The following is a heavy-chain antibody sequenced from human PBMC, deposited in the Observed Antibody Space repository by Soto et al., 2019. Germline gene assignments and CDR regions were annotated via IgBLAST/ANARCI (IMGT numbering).Heavy chain of an antibody. J-gene: IGHJ4*02. D-gene: IGHD3-16*01. Sequence: EVQLVESGGGLVKPGGSLRLSCAASGFTFSNAWMSWVRQAPGKGLEWVGRIKSKTDGGTTDYAAPVKGRFTISRDDSKNTLYLQMNSLKTEHTAVYYCTTDIGHLGTSEGYWGQGTLVTVSS. CDR3: TTDIGHLGTSEGY. V-gene: IGHV3-15*01. CDR2: IKSKTDGGTT. CDR1: GFTFSNAW.